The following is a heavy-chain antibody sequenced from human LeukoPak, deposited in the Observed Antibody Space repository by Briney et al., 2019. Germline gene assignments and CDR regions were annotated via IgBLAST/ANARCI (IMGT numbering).Heavy chain of an antibody. CDR2: TRNKANSYTT. D-gene: IGHD4-23*01. J-gene: IGHJ4*02. CDR3: TTDYGGNSGEFDY. Sequence: PGGSLRLSCAASGFTFSDHYMDWVRQAPGKGLEWVGRTRNKANSYTTEYAASVKGRFTISRDDSKNSLYLQMNSLKTEDTAVYYCTTDYGGNSGEFDYWGQGTLVTVSS. CDR1: GFTFSDHY. V-gene: IGHV3-72*01.